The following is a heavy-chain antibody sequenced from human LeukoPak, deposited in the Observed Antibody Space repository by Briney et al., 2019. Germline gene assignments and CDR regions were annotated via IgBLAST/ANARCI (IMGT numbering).Heavy chain of an antibody. Sequence: SETLSLTCTVSGGSISSTSYFWGWVRQPPGKGLEWIGSIYYNGSTYYNPSLKSRVTISVDTSKNQFSLKLSSVTAADTAVYYCARGSGRRIDPWGQGTLVTVSS. J-gene: IGHJ5*02. CDR2: IYYNGST. CDR3: ARGSGRRIDP. CDR1: GGSISSTSYF. V-gene: IGHV4-39*07.